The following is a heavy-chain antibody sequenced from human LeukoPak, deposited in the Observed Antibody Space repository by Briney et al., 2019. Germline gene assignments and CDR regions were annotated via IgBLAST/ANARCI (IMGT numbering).Heavy chain of an antibody. J-gene: IGHJ4*02. Sequence: GGSLRLSCAASGFTFSSYAMHWVRQAPGKGLEWVAVISYDGSNKYYADSVKGRFTISRDNSKNTLYLQMNSLRAEDTAVYYCAREPLVATIADYWGQGTLVTVSS. V-gene: IGHV3-30-3*01. CDR3: AREPLVATIADY. CDR1: GFTFSSYA. CDR2: ISYDGSNK. D-gene: IGHD5-12*01.